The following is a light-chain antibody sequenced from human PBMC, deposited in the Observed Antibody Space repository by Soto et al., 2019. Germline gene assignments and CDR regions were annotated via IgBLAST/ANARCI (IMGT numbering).Light chain of an antibody. CDR3: SAWDDSLNAVL. Sequence: SVLTQPPSASGTPGQRVTISCSGSTSNIGSQTVNWYQQLPGAAPKLLIYTNNQRPSGVPDRFSGSKSGTSASLAISGLQSEDEADYFCSAWDDSLNAVLFGGGTKLTVL. J-gene: IGLJ2*01. CDR2: TNN. V-gene: IGLV1-44*01. CDR1: TSNIGSQT.